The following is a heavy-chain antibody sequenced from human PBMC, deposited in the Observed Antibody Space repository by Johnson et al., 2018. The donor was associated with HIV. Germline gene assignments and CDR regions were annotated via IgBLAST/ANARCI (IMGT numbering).Heavy chain of an antibody. J-gene: IGHJ3*02. Sequence: QVQLVESGGGVVQPGESLRLSCAASGFTFANYGMHWVRQAPGKGLEWVAFTAHDESITHYAASVKGRFTLSRAHAKNSLYSQMNSLRAEDTALYYCTKDLGDGSSGYCPSCYVFNIWGQGTRVTVSS. D-gene: IGHD3-22*01. V-gene: IGHV3-30*02. CDR1: GFTFANYG. CDR2: TAHDESIT. CDR3: TKDLGDGSSGYCPSCYVFNI.